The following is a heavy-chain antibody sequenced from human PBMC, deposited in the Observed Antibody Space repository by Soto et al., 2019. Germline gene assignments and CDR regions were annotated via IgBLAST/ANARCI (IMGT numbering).Heavy chain of an antibody. CDR2: IYYSGST. J-gene: IGHJ4*02. Sequence: QVQLQESGPGLVKPSQTLSLTCTVSGGSISSGGYYWSWIRQHPGKGLEWIGYIYYSGSTYYNPSLKSRVTISVDPSKNQFSLKLSAVTAADTALYYCARAVGGYSPLDYWGQGTLVTVSS. V-gene: IGHV4-31*03. CDR1: GGSISSGGYY. CDR3: ARAVGGYSPLDY. D-gene: IGHD5-18*01.